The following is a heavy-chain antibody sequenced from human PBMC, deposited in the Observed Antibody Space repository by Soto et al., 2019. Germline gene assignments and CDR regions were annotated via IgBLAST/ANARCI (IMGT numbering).Heavy chain of an antibody. CDR3: ARSYCGDDCALDH. Sequence: QVQLVESGGGVVQPGRSLRLSCAASGFIFSNYVMHLVRQAPGKGLEWVAVISYDGNSKHYADSVKGRFTISRDNSKSPLYVQMNSLRAEDTAVYYCARSYCGDDCALDHWGQGTLVTVSS. CDR1: GFIFSNYV. CDR2: ISYDGNSK. V-gene: IGHV3-30-3*01. J-gene: IGHJ4*02. D-gene: IGHD2-21*02.